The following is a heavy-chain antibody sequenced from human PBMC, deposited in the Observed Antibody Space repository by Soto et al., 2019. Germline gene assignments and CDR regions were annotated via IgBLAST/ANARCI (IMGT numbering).Heavy chain of an antibody. J-gene: IGHJ4*02. CDR2: IXYXGXT. Sequence: SETLSLTCTVSGGSISSSSYYWGWIRQPPGKXLXWXXXIXYXGXTXXXXSLKSRVTISVDTSKNQFSLKLSSVTAADTAVYYCARLRAAAADYWGQGTLVTVSS. D-gene: IGHD6-13*01. V-gene: IGHV4-39*01. CDR3: ARLRAAAADY. CDR1: GGSISSSSYY.